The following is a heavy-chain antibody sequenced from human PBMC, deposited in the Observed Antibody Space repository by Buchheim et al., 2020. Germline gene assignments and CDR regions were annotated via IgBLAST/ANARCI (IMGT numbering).Heavy chain of an antibody. D-gene: IGHD3-9*01. J-gene: IGHJ6*03. CDR3: AKDQMDYDILTGHYYYMDV. CDR1: GFTFSSYA. CDR2: ISGSGGST. Sequence: EVQLLESGGGLVQPGGSLRLSCAASGFTFSSYAMSWVRQAPGKGLEWVSAISGSGGSTYYADSVKGRFTISRDNSQNTLYLQMNSLRAEDTAVYYCAKDQMDYDILTGHYYYMDVWGKGTT. V-gene: IGHV3-23*01.